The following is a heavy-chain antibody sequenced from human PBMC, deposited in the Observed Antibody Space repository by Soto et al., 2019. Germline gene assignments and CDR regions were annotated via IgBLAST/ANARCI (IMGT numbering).Heavy chain of an antibody. CDR3: ARLGIAARPFDY. J-gene: IGHJ4*02. Sequence: VKVSCKASGGTFSSYAISWVRQAPGQGLEWMGGIIPIFGTANYARKFQGRVTITADESTSTAYMELSSLRSEDTAVYYCARLGIAARPFDYWGQGTLVTVSS. CDR1: GGTFSSYA. CDR2: IIPIFGTA. D-gene: IGHD6-6*01. V-gene: IGHV1-69*01.